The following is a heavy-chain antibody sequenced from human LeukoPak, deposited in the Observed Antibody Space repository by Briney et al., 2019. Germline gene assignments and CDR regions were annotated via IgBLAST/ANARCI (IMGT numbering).Heavy chain of an antibody. V-gene: IGHV3-11*01. CDR1: GFTFSCYY. D-gene: IGHD5-12*01. CDR3: ARDLGPGGYDPEVAAY. CDR2: ISSSGSSI. Sequence: EGSLRLSCAASGFTFSCYYMSWIRQAPGKGLEWVSYISSSGSSIYYADSVKGRFTISRDNAKNSLHLQMNSLRAEDTAVYYCARDLGPGGYDPEVAAYWGQGTLVTVSS. J-gene: IGHJ4*02.